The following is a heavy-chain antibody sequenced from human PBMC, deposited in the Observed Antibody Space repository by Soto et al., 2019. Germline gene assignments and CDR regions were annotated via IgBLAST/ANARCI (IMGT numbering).Heavy chain of an antibody. CDR3: AQDGTHSNGWWAAFDI. D-gene: IGHD6-19*01. CDR1: GFTFSDYA. J-gene: IGHJ3*02. V-gene: IGHV3-23*01. Sequence: EVQVLESGGGLVQPGGSLRLSCAASGFTFSDYAMNWVRQAPGKGLEWVSTISGSGGSTYYADSVRGRFTISRDNSKNTLYLQMNSLRAEDTAVYYCAQDGTHSNGWWAAFDIWGQGTVVTVS. CDR2: ISGSGGST.